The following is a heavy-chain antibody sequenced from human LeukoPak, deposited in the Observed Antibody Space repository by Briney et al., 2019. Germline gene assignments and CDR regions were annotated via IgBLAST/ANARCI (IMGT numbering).Heavy chain of an antibody. Sequence: PGRSLRLSCEASGFTFDDYAMHWVRQAPGKGLEWVSSISSSSSYIYYADSVKGRFTISRDNAKNSLYLQMNSLRAEDTAVYYCARVAEGSVPAAGMDVWGQGTTVTVSS. J-gene: IGHJ6*02. CDR1: GFTFDDYA. CDR3: ARVAEGSVPAAGMDV. D-gene: IGHD2-2*01. V-gene: IGHV3-21*01. CDR2: ISSSSSYI.